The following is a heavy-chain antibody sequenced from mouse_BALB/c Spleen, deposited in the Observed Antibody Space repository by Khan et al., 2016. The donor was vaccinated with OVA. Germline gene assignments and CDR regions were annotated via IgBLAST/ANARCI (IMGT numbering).Heavy chain of an antibody. J-gene: IGHJ3*01. Sequence: EVELVESGGGLVQPGGSRKLSCAASGFTFIDYGMAWVRQTPGKGPEWIAFISSVAYSIHYADTVTGRFTISRENAQNTLYLEMSSLRSDDTAMYCSARGGFAYGGKGALVTVSA. V-gene: IGHV5-15*02. CDR1: GFTFIDYG. CDR3: ARGGFAY. CDR2: ISSVAYSI.